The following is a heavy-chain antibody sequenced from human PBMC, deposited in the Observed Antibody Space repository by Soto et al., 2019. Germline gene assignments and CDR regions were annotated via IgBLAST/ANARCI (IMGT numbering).Heavy chain of an antibody. D-gene: IGHD6-6*01. CDR3: ARAPKVSGSSQTRPDL. CDR1: SGSFSGYY. CDR2: ISQSGNT. V-gene: IGHV4-34*01. Sequence: PSETLSLTCSIYSGSFSGYYWRWIRQPPGKGLGWIGEISQSGNTNYSPSLKSRVSISIDTSKKQFSLNLASVSAADTAVYYCARAPKVSGSSQTRPDLWGQGTLVTVSS. J-gene: IGHJ4*02.